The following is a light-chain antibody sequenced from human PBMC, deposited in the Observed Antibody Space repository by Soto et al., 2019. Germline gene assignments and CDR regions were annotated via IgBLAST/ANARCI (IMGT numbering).Light chain of an antibody. CDR3: QQYYTTPVT. J-gene: IGKJ1*01. V-gene: IGKV4-1*01. Sequence: DIVMTQSPDSLAVSLGERATINCKSSQTVLHGSNYLAWYQQKLGRSPKLLIYWASTRESGVPDRFSGSGSGTDFTLTINTLQAEDVAIYYCQQYYTTPVTFGQGTKVEIK. CDR2: WAS. CDR1: QTVLHGSNY.